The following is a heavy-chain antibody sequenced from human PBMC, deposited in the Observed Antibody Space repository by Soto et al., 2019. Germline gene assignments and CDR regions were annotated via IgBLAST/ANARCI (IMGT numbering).Heavy chain of an antibody. Sequence: PSETRSLTCTVFGYSIRSGSYGGWVRQPPGKETKWIASIYHGGTTFNNPSLKSRVTVSVDKYKTQFSLKLRYRAAAHTAVDYCAKANVMVVGGSTFDYWGQGTMVTVYS. V-gene: IGHV4-38-2*02. D-gene: IGHD2-15*01. CDR1: GYSIRSGSY. CDR3: AKANVMVVGGSTFDY. J-gene: IGHJ4*01. CDR2: IYHGGTT.